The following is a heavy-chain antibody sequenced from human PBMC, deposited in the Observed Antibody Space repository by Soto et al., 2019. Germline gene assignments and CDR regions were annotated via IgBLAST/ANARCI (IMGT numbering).Heavy chain of an antibody. CDR1: GFTFSSYS. CDR3: ARGRGVVPAFFDY. D-gene: IGHD2-2*01. J-gene: IGHJ4*02. V-gene: IGHV3-48*01. CDR2: ISSSSSTI. Sequence: GGSLRLSCAASGFTFSSYSMNWVRQAPGKGLEWVSYISSSSSTIYYADSVKGRFTISRDNAKNSLYLQMNSLRAEDTAVYYCARGRGVVPAFFDYWGQGTLVTVSS.